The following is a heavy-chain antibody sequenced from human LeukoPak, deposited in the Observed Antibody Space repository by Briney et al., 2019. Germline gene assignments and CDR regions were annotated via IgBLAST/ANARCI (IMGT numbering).Heavy chain of an antibody. CDR1: GGTFSSYA. V-gene: IGHV1-69*01. CDR3: ARGRRYYDFWSPPGYNWFDP. J-gene: IGHJ5*02. CDR2: IIPIFGTA. D-gene: IGHD3-3*01. Sequence: SVKVSCKASGGTFSSYAISWVRQAPGQGLEWMGGIIPIFGTANYAQKFQGRVTITADESTSTAYMELSSLRSEDTVVYYCARGRRYYDFWSPPGYNWFDPWGQGTLVTVSS.